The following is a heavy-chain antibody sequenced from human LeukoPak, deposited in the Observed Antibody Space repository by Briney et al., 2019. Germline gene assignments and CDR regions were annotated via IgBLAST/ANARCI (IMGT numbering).Heavy chain of an antibody. CDR2: ISSSSSYI. CDR1: GFTFSSYS. D-gene: IGHD6-19*01. J-gene: IGHJ4*02. V-gene: IGHV3-21*01. CDR3: ARDQWLANYSMYYFDY. Sequence: GGSLRLSCAASGFTFSSYSMNWVRQAPGKGLEWVSSISSSSSYIYYADSVKGRFTISRDNAKNSLYLLMNSLRAEDTAVYYCARDQWLANYSMYYFDYWGQGTLVTVSS.